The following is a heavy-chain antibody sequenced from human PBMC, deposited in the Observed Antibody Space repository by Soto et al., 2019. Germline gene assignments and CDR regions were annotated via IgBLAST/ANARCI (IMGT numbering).Heavy chain of an antibody. V-gene: IGHV4-59*13. D-gene: IGHD5-18*01. CDR2: IYYSGST. CDR3: ARDRYSYGS. J-gene: IGHJ4*02. Sequence: WETLSLTCTVSGGSISSYYWSWIRQPPGKGLEWIGYIYYSGSTNYNPSLKSRVTISVDTSKNQFSLKLSSVTAADTAVYYCARDRYSYGSWGQGTLVTVSS. CDR1: GGSISSYY.